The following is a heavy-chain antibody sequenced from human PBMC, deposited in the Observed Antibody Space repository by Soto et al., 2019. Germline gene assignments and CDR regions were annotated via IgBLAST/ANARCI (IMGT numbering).Heavy chain of an antibody. J-gene: IGHJ6*02. D-gene: IGHD3-10*01. CDR1: GFSLSTSGVG. V-gene: IGHV2-5*02. CDR3: AHSSGVWFGDRYGMDA. Sequence: SGPTLVNPTQTLTLTCTFSGFSLSTSGVGVGWVRQPPGKALEWLALIYWDDTKRYRPFLKSRLTITKDTSENQVVLTMTNMDPVDTGTYYCAHSSGVWFGDRYGMDAWGQGTTVTVSS. CDR2: IYWDDTK.